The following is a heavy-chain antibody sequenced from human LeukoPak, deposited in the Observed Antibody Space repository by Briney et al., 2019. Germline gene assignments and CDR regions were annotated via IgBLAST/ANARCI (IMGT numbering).Heavy chain of an antibody. Sequence: GGSLRLSCAASGFTLSNSAMSWVRQSPGRGLEWLAAISESGGATYYANSVRGRFTISRDNSKNTLHLQMNSLRAEDTAVYHCARQLGYCSDGSCYFDFWGQGTLVTVSS. J-gene: IGHJ4*02. CDR3: ARQLGYCSDGSCYFDF. D-gene: IGHD2-15*01. V-gene: IGHV3-23*01. CDR2: ISESGGAT. CDR1: GFTLSNSA.